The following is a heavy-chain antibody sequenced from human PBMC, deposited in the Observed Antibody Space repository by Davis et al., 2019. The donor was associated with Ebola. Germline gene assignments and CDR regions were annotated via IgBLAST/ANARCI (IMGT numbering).Heavy chain of an antibody. CDR1: GDSVSRNSA. J-gene: IGHJ3*02. V-gene: IGHV6-1*01. Sequence: HSQTLSLTCDISGDSVSRNSAWNWIRQSPSRGLEWLGRTYFSSKWFEDYAVSVKSRIIINPDTSKNQLSLQLNSVTPEDTAVYYCTRGWGRSGFDIWGHGTMVTVSS. CDR2: TYFSSKWFE. D-gene: IGHD3-3*01. CDR3: TRGWGRSGFDI.